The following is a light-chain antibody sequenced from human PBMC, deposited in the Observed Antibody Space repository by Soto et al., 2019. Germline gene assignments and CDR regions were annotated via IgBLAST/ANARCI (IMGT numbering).Light chain of an antibody. CDR1: QSVSSN. CDR2: GAS. Sequence: EIVMTKSPATLSVSPGERATLSCRASQSVSSNLAWYQQNPGQAPRLLIYGASTRATGIPARFSGSGSGTDFTLTISNLEPEDFAVYYCQQRSTRPLTFGGGTKVEIK. V-gene: IGKV3D-15*01. CDR3: QQRSTRPLT. J-gene: IGKJ4*01.